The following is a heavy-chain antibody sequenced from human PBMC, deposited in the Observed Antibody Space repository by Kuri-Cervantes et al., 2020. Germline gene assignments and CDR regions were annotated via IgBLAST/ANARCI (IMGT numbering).Heavy chain of an antibody. CDR1: GYTFTSYD. J-gene: IGHJ4*02. CDR2: MNPNSGNT. Sequence: ASVKVSCKASGYTFTSYDINWVRQATGQGLEWMGWMNPNSGNTGYAQKFQGRVTMTRNTSISTAYMELSSLRSEDTAVYYCARGSGRASDFGVVIPLDYWGQGTLVTVSS. D-gene: IGHD3-3*01. CDR3: ARGSGRASDFGVVIPLDY. V-gene: IGHV1-8*01.